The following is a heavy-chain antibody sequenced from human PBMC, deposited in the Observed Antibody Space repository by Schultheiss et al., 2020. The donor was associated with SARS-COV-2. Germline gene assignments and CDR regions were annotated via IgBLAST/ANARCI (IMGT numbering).Heavy chain of an antibody. Sequence: SETLSLTCTVSGGSISSYYWSWIRQPPGKGLEWIGYIYYSGSTNYNPSLKSRVTISVDTSKNQFSLKLSSVTAADTAVYYCARTLPDSSGSYWFDPWGQGTLVTVSS. V-gene: IGHV4-59*12. CDR3: ARTLPDSSGSYWFDP. CDR2: IYYSGST. CDR1: GGSISSYY. D-gene: IGHD3-22*01. J-gene: IGHJ5*02.